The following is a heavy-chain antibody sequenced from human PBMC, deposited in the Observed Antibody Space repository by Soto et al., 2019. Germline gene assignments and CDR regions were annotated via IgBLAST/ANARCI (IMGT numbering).Heavy chain of an antibody. Sequence: XSVKTSFKASGYTFTSYYLPWVRQAPGQGLEWMGIINPSGGSTSYAQKFQGRVTMTRDTSTSTVYMELSSLRSEDTAVYYCARLFRGLYMDAWGQGPTATVSS. CDR2: INPSGGST. D-gene: IGHD3-10*01. CDR1: GYTFTSYY. J-gene: IGHJ6*02. V-gene: IGHV1-46*01. CDR3: ARLFRGLYMDA.